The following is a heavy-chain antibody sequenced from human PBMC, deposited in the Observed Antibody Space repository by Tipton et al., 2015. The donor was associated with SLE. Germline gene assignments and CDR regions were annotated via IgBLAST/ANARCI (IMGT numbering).Heavy chain of an antibody. CDR1: GGSISSSSYY. V-gene: IGHV4-39*02. J-gene: IGHJ4*02. D-gene: IGHD4-11*01. CDR2: IYYSGST. Sequence: TLSLTCTVSGGSISSSSYYWGWIRQPPGKGLEWIGSIYYSGSTYYNPSLKSRVTISVDTSKNQFSLKLSSVTAADTAVYYCARDPVTRGDYFDYWGQGTLVTVSS. CDR3: ARDPVTRGDYFDY.